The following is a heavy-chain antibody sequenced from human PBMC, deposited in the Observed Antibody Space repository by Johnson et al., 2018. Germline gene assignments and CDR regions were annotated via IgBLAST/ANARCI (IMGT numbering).Heavy chain of an antibody. D-gene: IGHD2-21*02. Sequence: QVQLVESGGGLVKPGGSLRLSCAASGFTFSDYYMSWIRQAPGKGLEWLSYISNTGNNIYYADSVKGRFTIPRENAKNSLDRQMNSLRAEATVGYYFARGGDFCSGAFDVWGQGTMVTVSS. CDR1: GFTFSDYY. V-gene: IGHV3-11*01. J-gene: IGHJ3*01. CDR2: ISNTGNNI. CDR3: ARGGDFCSGAFDV.